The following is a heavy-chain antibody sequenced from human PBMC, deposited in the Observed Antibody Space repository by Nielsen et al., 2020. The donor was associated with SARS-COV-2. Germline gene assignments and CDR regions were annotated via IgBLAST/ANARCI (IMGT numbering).Heavy chain of an antibody. J-gene: IGHJ4*02. CDR2: INPSGGST. Sequence: ASVKVSCKASGYTFTSYYMHWVRQAPGQGLEWMGIINPSGGSTSYAQKFQGRVTMTRDTSISTAYMELSRLRSDDTAVYYCARDERMVRGVIIFWGQGTLVTVSS. CDR3: ARDERMVRGVIIF. V-gene: IGHV1-46*01. D-gene: IGHD3-10*01. CDR1: GYTFTSYY.